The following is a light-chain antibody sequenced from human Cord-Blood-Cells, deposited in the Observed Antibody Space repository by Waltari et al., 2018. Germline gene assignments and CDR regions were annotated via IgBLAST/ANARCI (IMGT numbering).Light chain of an antibody. Sequence: VIWMTQSPSFLSASTGASVTTSCRMSQGISRDLAWYQQKPGKAPELLIYAASTLQSGVPSRLSGSGSGTDLTLTMSCLQSEDFATYYCQQDYSFPFTFGRGTKVDIK. CDR3: QQDYSFPFT. CDR2: AAS. CDR1: QGISRD. V-gene: IGKV1D-8*03. J-gene: IGKJ3*01.